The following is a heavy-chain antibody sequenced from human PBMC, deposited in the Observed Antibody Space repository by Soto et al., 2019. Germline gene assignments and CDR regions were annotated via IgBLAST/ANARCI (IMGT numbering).Heavy chain of an antibody. D-gene: IGHD3-16*01. CDR2: IYYSGNT. J-gene: IGHJ4*02. Sequence: SETLSLTCTVSGGSTSSDNYWSWIRQPPGKGLEWIGHIYYSGNTDYNPSLKSRLAISIDTSKNQFSLKLSSVTAADTAIYFCAREGGESSDGLYYFDSWGQGSLVTVSS. CDR3: AREGGESSDGLYYFDS. V-gene: IGHV4-30-4*01. CDR1: GGSTSSDNY.